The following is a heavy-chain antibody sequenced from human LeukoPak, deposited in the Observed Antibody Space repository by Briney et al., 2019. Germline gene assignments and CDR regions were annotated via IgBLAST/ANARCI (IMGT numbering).Heavy chain of an antibody. D-gene: IGHD5-18*01. V-gene: IGHV3-64*01. J-gene: IGHJ4*02. CDR1: GFTFSSYA. Sequence: GGSLRLSCAASGFTFSSYAMHWVRQAPGKGLEYVSAISSNGGSTYYAKSVKGRFTISRDNSKNTVYLQMGSLRADDMAVYYCARGIQPRGRLFDYWGQGTLVTVSS. CDR2: ISSNGGST. CDR3: ARGIQPRGRLFDY.